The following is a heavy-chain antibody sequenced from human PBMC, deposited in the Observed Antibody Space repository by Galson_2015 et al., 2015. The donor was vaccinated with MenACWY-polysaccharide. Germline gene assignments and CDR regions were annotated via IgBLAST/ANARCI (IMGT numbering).Heavy chain of an antibody. CDR1: GFTFTNYA. CDR2: ITVSGDNT. V-gene: IGHV3-23*01. D-gene: IGHD6-13*01. Sequence: SLRLSCAASGFTFTNYAMSWVRQTPGEGLEWVSAITVSGDNTYYADSVKGRFAISRDNSKNTLSLQMNSLRTEDTAVYYCAKGLRGPAAGPAYFDSWGQGTLVTVSS. J-gene: IGHJ4*02. CDR3: AKGLRGPAAGPAYFDS.